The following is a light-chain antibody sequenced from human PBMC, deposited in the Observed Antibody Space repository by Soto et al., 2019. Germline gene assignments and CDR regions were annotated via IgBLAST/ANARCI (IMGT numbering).Light chain of an antibody. CDR2: RNN. CDR3: SSFAGSNNFPYV. V-gene: IGLV1-47*01. CDR1: SSNIGSNY. J-gene: IGLJ1*01. Sequence: QSVLTQPPSASGTPGQRVTISCSGSSSNIGSNYVYWYQQLPGTAPKLLIYRNNQRPSGVPDRFSGSKSGTSASLAISGLRSEDEADYHCSSFAGSNNFPYVFGTGTKATVL.